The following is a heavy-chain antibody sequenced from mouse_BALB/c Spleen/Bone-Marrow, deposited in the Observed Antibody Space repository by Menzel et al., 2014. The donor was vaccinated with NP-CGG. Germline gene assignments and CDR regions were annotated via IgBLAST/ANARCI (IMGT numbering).Heavy chain of an antibody. J-gene: IGHJ2*01. D-gene: IGHD1-1*01. CDR3: ARNFYGSAYFDF. V-gene: IGHV1-67*01. CDR1: GYKFTDYA. Sequence: QVQLQQSGPELVWPGVSVKISCKGSGYKFTDYAMHWVKQSHAKSLEWIGLISTYSGNTHYNQKFKGKATMTVDKSSSTAYMELARLTSEDSAIYYCARNFYGSAYFDFWGQGSTLTVSS. CDR2: ISTYSGNT.